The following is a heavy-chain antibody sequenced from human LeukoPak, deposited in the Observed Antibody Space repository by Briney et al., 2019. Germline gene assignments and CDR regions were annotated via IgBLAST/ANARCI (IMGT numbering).Heavy chain of an antibody. CDR2: ISGSGGGT. CDR3: AKRGVVIRVILVGFHKEAYYFDS. CDR1: GITLSNYG. D-gene: IGHD3-22*01. V-gene: IGHV3-23*01. J-gene: IGHJ4*02. Sequence: PGGSLRLSCAVSGITLSNYGMSWVRQAPGKGLEWVAGISGSGGGTYYADSVKGRFTISRDNPKNTLYLQMNSLRAEDTAVYFCAKRGVVIRVILVGFHKEAYYFDSWGRGALVTVSS.